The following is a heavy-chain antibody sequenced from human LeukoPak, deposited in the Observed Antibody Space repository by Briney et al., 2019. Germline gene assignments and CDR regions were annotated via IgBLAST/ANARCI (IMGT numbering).Heavy chain of an antibody. Sequence: SETLSLPCTVSGGSFSSNSYYWGWIRQPPRKGLEWIGSMYYSGSTYYNPSLKSRVTISIDTSKNQFSLKLNSVTAADTAVYYCARGTPPSSSCYDYWGQGTLVTVSS. CDR1: GGSFSSNSYY. CDR2: MYYSGST. J-gene: IGHJ4*02. CDR3: ARGTPPSSSCYDY. D-gene: IGHD6-13*01. V-gene: IGHV4-39*07.